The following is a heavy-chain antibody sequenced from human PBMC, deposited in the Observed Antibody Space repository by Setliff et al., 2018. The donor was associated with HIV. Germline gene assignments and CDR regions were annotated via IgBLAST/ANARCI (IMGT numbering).Heavy chain of an antibody. J-gene: IGHJ4*02. CDR1: GGTFTNHG. D-gene: IGHD1-20*01. Sequence: SVKVSCKASGGTFTNHGIGWVRQAPGRRLEWLGGVIPMFGITNDGQKFQGRVAITTDESTSTVFMELSSLTSEDTAVNCCATRLSPYDTGRQYNALGHFESWGQGTLVTVSS. V-gene: IGHV1-69*05. CDR2: VIPMFGIT. CDR3: ATRLSPYDTGRQYNALGHFES.